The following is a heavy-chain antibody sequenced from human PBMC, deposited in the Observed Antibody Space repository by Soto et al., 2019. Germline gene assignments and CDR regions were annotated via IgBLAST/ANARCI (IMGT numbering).Heavy chain of an antibody. CDR2: IKQDGSEK. CDR3: SKFSIGYYYYSMDF. CDR1: GFTFSNYW. Sequence: GGSLRLSCVASGFTFSNYWMSWVRQAPGKGLEWVANIKQDGSEKYYVDSVKGRFTISRDNAKNSLYLQMNSLRAEDTALYYCSKFSIGYYYYSMDFWCQGTTVTVSS. V-gene: IGHV3-7*05. J-gene: IGHJ6*02.